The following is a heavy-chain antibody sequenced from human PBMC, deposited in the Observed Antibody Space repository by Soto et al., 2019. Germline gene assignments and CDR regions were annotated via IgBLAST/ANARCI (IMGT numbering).Heavy chain of an antibody. D-gene: IGHD1-26*01. Sequence: QVHLVQSGAEVKMPGTSVNVSCKASGYTFTTYGISWVRQAPGQGLEWMGWINSYNGNTHSARKLQGRVTMTTDTSTSTAYMELRSLRYDDTAVYYCARRVVAAGTGEMDVWGQGTTVTVSS. V-gene: IGHV1-18*01. J-gene: IGHJ6*02. CDR3: ARRVVAAGTGEMDV. CDR2: INSYNGNT. CDR1: GYTFTTYG.